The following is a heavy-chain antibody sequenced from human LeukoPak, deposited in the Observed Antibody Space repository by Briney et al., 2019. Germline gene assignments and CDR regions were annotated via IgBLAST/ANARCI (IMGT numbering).Heavy chain of an antibody. D-gene: IGHD6-19*01. CDR1: GVSISGHY. CDR2: ISHSGDT. CDR3: ARQPISGWDFDY. Sequence: KSSETLSLTCSVSGVSISGHYWSWIRLPPGKGLEWIGYISHSGDTRYSPSLKSRVTISLDTSKNQFSLTLNSVTAADTAVYYCARQPISGWDFDYWGQGTLVTVS. J-gene: IGHJ4*02. V-gene: IGHV4-59*08.